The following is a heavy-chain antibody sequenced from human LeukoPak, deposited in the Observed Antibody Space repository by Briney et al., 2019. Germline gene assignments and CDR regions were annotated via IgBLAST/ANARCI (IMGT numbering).Heavy chain of an antibody. D-gene: IGHD6-19*01. J-gene: IGHJ3*02. V-gene: IGHV3-66*01. CDR2: IYSGGST. CDR1: GFTVSSNY. Sequence: PGGSLRLSCAASGFTVSSNYMNWVRQAPGKGLEWVSVIYSGGSTYYADSVKGRFTISRDNAKNSLYLQMNSLRAEDTAVYYCARSGTDSSGWSFFAFDIWGQGTMVTVSS. CDR3: ARSGTDSSGWSFFAFDI.